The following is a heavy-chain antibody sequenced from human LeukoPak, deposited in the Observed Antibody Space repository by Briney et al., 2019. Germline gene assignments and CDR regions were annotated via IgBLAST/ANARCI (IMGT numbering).Heavy chain of an antibody. CDR1: GGSFSGYY. CDR2: INHSGST. CDR3: ARGHLRITGTRGRMDV. D-gene: IGHD1-7*01. Sequence: KPSETLSLTCAVYGGSFSGYYWSWVRQPPGKGLEWIGEINHSGSTNYNPSLKSRVTISVDTSKNQFSLKLSSVTAADTAVYYCARGHLRITGTRGRMDVWGQGTTVTVSS. J-gene: IGHJ6*02. V-gene: IGHV4-34*01.